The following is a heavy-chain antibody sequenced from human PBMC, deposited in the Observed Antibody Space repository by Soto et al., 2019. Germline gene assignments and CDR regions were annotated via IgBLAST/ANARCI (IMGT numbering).Heavy chain of an antibody. J-gene: IGHJ4*02. CDR3: AKHRLNIEVVPA. CDR1: GFTFSSYA. D-gene: IGHD2-2*01. V-gene: IGHV3-23*01. Sequence: GGSLRLSCAASGFTFSSYAMNWVRQAPGKGLEWVGGISGSGYSTYYADSVKGRFTISRDNSNNPLYLQMNTLRAEDTAVYYCAKHRLNIEVVPAWGQGTLVTVSS. CDR2: ISGSGYST.